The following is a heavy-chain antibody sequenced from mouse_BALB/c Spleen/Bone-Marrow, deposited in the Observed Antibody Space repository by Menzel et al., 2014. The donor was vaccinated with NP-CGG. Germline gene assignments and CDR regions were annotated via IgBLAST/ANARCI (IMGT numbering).Heavy chain of an antibody. J-gene: IGHJ2*01. CDR2: INPDSSTI. V-gene: IGHV4-1*02. CDR3: ARLHYYGYGDY. D-gene: IGHD1-2*01. Sequence: VQLKDSGGGLVQPGGSLKLSCAASGFDFSRYWMSWVRQAPGKGLEWIGEINPDSSTINYTPSLKDKFIISRDNAKNTLYLQMSKVRSEDTALYYCARLHYYGYGDYWGQGTTHTVSS. CDR1: GFDFSRYW.